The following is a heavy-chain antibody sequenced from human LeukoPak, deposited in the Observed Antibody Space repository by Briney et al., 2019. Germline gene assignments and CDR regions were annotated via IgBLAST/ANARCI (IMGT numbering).Heavy chain of an antibody. V-gene: IGHV3-23*01. Sequence: GGSLRLSCAASGFTFSSYAMSWVRQAPGKGLEWVSAISGSGGSTYYADSVQGRFTISRDNSKSTLCLQMNSLRAEDTAVYYCAKQLGYCSDGSCYFPYWGQGTLVTVSS. CDR1: GFTFSSYA. CDR3: AKQLGYCSDGSCYFPY. J-gene: IGHJ4*02. CDR2: ISGSGGST. D-gene: IGHD2-15*01.